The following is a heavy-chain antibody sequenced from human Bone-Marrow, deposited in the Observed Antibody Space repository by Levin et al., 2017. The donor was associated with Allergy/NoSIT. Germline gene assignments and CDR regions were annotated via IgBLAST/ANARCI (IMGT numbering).Heavy chain of an antibody. V-gene: IGHV4-4*02. J-gene: IGHJ5*02. CDR1: GGSISSSNW. D-gene: IGHD4-23*01. CDR3: ARSIGNPPTDNWFDP. CDR2: IYHSGST. Sequence: SETLSLTCAVSGGSISSSNWWSWVRQPPGKGLEWIGEIYHSGSTNYNPSLKSRVTISVDKSKNQFSLKLSSVTAADTAVYYCARSIGNPPTDNWFDPWGQGTLVTVSS.